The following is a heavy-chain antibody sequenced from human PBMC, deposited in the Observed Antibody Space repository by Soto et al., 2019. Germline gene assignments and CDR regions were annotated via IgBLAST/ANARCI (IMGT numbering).Heavy chain of an antibody. CDR2: IRSKAYGWTT. D-gene: IGHD6-13*01. CDR3: TRKQLVYSPCFDP. V-gene: IGHV3-49*03. CDR1: RFPFGDYA. Sequence: LRLSCTASRFPFGDYAMSWFRQAPGKGLEWVGFIRSKAYGWTTEYAASVKGRFTISRDDSKSIAYLQMNSLKTEDTAVYYCTRKQLVYSPCFDPWGQGTLVTVSS. J-gene: IGHJ5*02.